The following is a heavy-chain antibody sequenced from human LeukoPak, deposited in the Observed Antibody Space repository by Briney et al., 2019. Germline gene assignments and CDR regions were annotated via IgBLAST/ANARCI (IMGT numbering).Heavy chain of an antibody. D-gene: IGHD3-3*01. V-gene: IGHV4-38-2*01. CDR2: IYHSGDT. CDR3: ARQVSWSTSGGNWFDP. CDR1: GFSISRGYY. J-gene: IGHJ5*02. Sequence: KPSETLSLTCAVSGFSISRGYYWGWIRQPPGKGLEWIASIYHSGDTYYNPSFKSRGTISVDTSINQFSLKLSSVTAADTAVYYCARQVSWSTSGGNWFDPWGQGTLVTVSS.